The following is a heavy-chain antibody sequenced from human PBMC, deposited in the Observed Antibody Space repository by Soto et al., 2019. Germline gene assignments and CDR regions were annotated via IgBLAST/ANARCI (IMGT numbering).Heavy chain of an antibody. D-gene: IGHD1-26*01. CDR1: GFTFSSYA. CDR2: ISYDGSNK. V-gene: IGHV3-30-3*01. J-gene: IGHJ6*02. CDR3: ASFSGSIVGAFYYYYGMDV. Sequence: GESLKISCAASGFTFSSYAMHWVRQAPGKGLEWVAVISYDGSNKYYADSVKGRFTISRDNSKNTLYLQMNSLRAEDTAVYYCASFSGSIVGAFYYYYGMDVWGQGTTVTVSS.